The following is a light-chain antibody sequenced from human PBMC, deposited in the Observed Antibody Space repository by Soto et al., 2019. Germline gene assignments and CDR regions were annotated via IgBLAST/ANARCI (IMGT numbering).Light chain of an antibody. Sequence: DIVMTQSPDSLAVSLGERATINCKSSQSILYSPNNKNYLAWYQQKPGQPPKLLIYWASTRESGVPDRFSGSGSGTDFTLTISSLQAEDVAVYYCQQYYDVPPNFGQGTKVEIK. CDR3: QQYYDVPPN. V-gene: IGKV4-1*01. CDR2: WAS. J-gene: IGKJ1*01. CDR1: QSILYSPNNKNY.